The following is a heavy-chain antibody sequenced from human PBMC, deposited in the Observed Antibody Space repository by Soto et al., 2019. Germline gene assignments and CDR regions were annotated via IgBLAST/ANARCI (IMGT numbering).Heavy chain of an antibody. CDR3: AKLVDKSLDDY. CDR2: VSYDERNI. J-gene: IGHJ4*02. CDR1: GFTFSTSD. D-gene: IGHD3-16*01. Sequence: PGGSLRLSCVASGFTFSTSDMHWVRQAPGQGLEWVAVVSYDERNIYYADSVKGRFSVSRDNSKNTLFLHMNSLRAEDTAVYFCAKLVDKSLDDYWGQGALVTVPQ. V-gene: IGHV3-30*18.